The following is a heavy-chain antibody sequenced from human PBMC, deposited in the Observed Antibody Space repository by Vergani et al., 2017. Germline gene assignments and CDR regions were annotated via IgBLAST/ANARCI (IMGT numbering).Heavy chain of an antibody. CDR2: INHSGST. V-gene: IGHV4-34*01. J-gene: IGHJ3*02. CDR3: AGGFVLRGYNWNPVEWEDAFDI. CDR1: GGSFSGYY. D-gene: IGHD1-20*01. Sequence: QVQLQQWGAGLLKPSETLSLTCGVYGGSFSGYYWSWIRQPPGKGLEWIGEINHSGSTNYNRSLKSRVTMSVDTSKYQFSLNLSSVTAADTEVYYCAGGFVLRGYNWNPVEWEDAFDIWGQGTMVTVSS.